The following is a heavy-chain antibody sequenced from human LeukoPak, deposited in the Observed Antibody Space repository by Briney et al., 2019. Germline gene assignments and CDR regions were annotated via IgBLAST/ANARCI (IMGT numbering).Heavy chain of an antibody. CDR2: IYSSGST. D-gene: IGHD2-21*02. CDR3: ARHYCGGDCYTRFDY. CDR1: SGSISSYY. V-gene: IGHV4-59*08. J-gene: IGHJ4*02. Sequence: PSETLSLTCTVSSGSISSYYWSWIRQPPGKGLEWIGYIYSSGSTKYNPSLKSRVTISVDTPNNQFFLKLSSVTAADTAAYYCARHYCGGDCYTRFDYWGQGTLVTVSS.